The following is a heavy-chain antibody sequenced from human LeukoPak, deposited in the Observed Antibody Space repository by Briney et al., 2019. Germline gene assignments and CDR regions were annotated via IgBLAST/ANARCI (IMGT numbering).Heavy chain of an antibody. D-gene: IGHD5-12*01. J-gene: IGHJ4*02. CDR1: GFTFSSYA. CDR3: ARDRGGDVDIVATITGIFDY. V-gene: IGHV3-30-3*01. Sequence: GRSLRLSCAASGFTFSSYAMHWVRQAPGKGLEWVAVISYDGSNKYYADSVKGRFTISRDNSKNTLYLQMNSLRAEDTAVYYCARDRGGDVDIVATITGIFDYWGQGTLVTVSS. CDR2: ISYDGSNK.